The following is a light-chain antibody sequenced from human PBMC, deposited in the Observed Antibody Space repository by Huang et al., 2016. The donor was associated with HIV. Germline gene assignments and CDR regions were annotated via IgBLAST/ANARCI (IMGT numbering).Light chain of an antibody. V-gene: IGKV3-15*01. CDR3: QQYNNWPRT. CDR1: QSVSSN. Sequence: EIVMTQSPATLSVSPGDRATLSCRASQSVSSNLAWYQQKPGQAPRLLIYAASTRATGIPARFSVSGSGTEFNLTISSLQSEDFAVYYCQQYNNWPRTFGQGTKVEIK. J-gene: IGKJ1*01. CDR2: AAS.